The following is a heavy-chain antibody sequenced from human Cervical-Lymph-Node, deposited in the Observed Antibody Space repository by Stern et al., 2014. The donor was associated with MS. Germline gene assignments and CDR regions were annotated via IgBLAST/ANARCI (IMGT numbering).Heavy chain of an antibody. CDR2: INPSGGTT. CDR3: TRTWTRSFDY. CDR1: GYTFSNYY. J-gene: IGHJ4*02. D-gene: IGHD1-14*01. Sequence: QVQLVQSGAEVKMPGASVTVSCKASGYTFSNYYIHWVRQAPGQGLEWMGIINPSGGTTSYAQKFQGRVTMTRDTSTRIVYMELSSLRSDDPAVYYCTRTWTRSFDYWGQGTLVTVSS. V-gene: IGHV1-46*03.